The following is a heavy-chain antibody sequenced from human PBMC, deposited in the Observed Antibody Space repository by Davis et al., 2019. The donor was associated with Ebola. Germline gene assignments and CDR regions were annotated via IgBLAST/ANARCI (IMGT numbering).Heavy chain of an antibody. V-gene: IGHV1-18*01. CDR2: ISAYNGNT. D-gene: IGHD3-10*01. Sequence: AASVKVSCKASGGTFSSYGISWVRQAPGQGLEWMGWISAYNGNTNYAQKLQGRVTMTTDTSTSTAYMELRSLRSDDTAVYYCARAVAMVLPYNWFDPWGQGTLVTVSS. J-gene: IGHJ5*02. CDR1: GGTFSSYG. CDR3: ARAVAMVLPYNWFDP.